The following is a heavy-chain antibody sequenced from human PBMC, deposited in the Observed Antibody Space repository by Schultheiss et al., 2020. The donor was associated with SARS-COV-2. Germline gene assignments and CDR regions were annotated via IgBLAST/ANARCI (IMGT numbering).Heavy chain of an antibody. CDR2: INSDGSST. Sequence: GGSLRLSCTASRFTFSSYWMHWVRQAPGKGLVWVSRINSDGSSTSYADSVKGRFTISRDNAKNTLYLQMNSLRAEDTAVYYCARGRPKIEMDGFGWFDPWGQGTLVTVSS. CDR1: RFTFSSYW. CDR3: ARGRPKIEMDGFGWFDP. J-gene: IGHJ5*02. D-gene: IGHD5-24*01. V-gene: IGHV3-74*01.